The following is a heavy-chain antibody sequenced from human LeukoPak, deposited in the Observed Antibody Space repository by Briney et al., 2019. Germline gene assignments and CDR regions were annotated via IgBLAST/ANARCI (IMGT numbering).Heavy chain of an antibody. Sequence: SETLSLTCTVSGGSISSYYWSWIRQPPGKGLEWIGYIYTSGSTNYNPSLKSRVDISVDTSKNQFSLKLSSVTAADTAVYYCARLAQNYYDSSGYFYPVYFDYWGQGTLVTVSS. CDR3: ARLAQNYYDSSGYFYPVYFDY. D-gene: IGHD3-22*01. V-gene: IGHV4-4*09. CDR1: GGSISSYY. J-gene: IGHJ4*02. CDR2: IYTSGST.